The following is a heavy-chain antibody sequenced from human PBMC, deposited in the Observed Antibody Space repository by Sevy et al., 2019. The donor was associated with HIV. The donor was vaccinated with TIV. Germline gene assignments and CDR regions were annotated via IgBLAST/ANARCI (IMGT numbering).Heavy chain of an antibody. D-gene: IGHD4-4*01. V-gene: IGHV4-39*01. CDR2: IYYSGST. Sequence: SETLSLTCTVSGGSISSSSYYWGWIRQPPGKGLEWIGSIYYSGSTYYNPSLKSRVTISVDTSKNQFSLKLSSVTAAETAVYYCARHPLSTVTAIINWFDPWGQGTLVTVSS. CDR3: ARHPLSTVTAIINWFDP. CDR1: GGSISSSSYY. J-gene: IGHJ5*02.